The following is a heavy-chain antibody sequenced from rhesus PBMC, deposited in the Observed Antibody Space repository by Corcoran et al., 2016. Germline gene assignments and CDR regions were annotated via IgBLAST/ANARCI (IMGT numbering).Heavy chain of an antibody. J-gene: IGHJ1*01. CDR1: GYSISSGYG. CDR2: IGGSSCST. Sequence: QVQLQESGPGLVKPSETLSLTCAVSGYSISSGYGWSWIRPPPGKGLEWSGYIGGSSCSTNYNPSLKSRVTISKDTSKNQFSLKLSSVTAADTAVYYCARDGGSSGLSSRYFEFWGQGALVTVSS. D-gene: IGHD6S26*01. CDR3: ARDGGSSGLSSRYFEF. V-gene: IGHV4-127*01.